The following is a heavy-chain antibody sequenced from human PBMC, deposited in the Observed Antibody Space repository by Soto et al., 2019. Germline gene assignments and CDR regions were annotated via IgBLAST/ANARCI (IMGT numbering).Heavy chain of an antibody. D-gene: IGHD3-3*01. CDR1: GFTFSTYG. Sequence: PGGSLGLSCAASGFTFSTYGMHWVRQAPGKGLEWVAVIWHDGSNKNYSSSVKGRFSISRDNSKNTLYLQMYSLRAEDTAVYYWARERRVRFLSSFHRDVWDQGTKVTLPS. CDR2: IWHDGSNK. J-gene: IGHJ6*02. V-gene: IGHV3-33*01. CDR3: ARERRVRFLSSFHRDV.